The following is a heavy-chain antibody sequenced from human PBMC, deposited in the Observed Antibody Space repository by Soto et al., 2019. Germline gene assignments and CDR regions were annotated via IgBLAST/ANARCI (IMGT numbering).Heavy chain of an antibody. CDR3: ARDCSGGSCYSFWFDP. D-gene: IGHD2-15*01. CDR1: GGTFSSYA. Sequence: QVQLVQSGAEVKKPGSSVKVSCKASGGTFSSYAISWVRQAPGQGLEWMGGIIPIFGTANYAQKFQGRVTITADESTRTAYMELSSLRSEDTAVYYGARDCSGGSCYSFWFDPWGQGTLVTVSS. CDR2: IIPIFGTA. J-gene: IGHJ5*02. V-gene: IGHV1-69*01.